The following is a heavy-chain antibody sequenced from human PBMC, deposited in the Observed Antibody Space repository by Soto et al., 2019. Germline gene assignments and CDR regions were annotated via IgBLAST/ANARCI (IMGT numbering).Heavy chain of an antibody. J-gene: IGHJ4*02. CDR1: GFTFSDHY. CDR3: ASAWFGELKYFDY. V-gene: IGHV3-72*01. Sequence: EVQLVESGGGLVQPGGSLRLSCAASGFTFSDHYMEWVRQAPGKGLEWVGRIRNKANSYTTEYGASVKGRFTISRDDSKNSLSLKMNSLKTEDTAVYYCASAWFGELKYFDYGAQGPLATVSS. D-gene: IGHD3-10*01. CDR2: IRNKANSYTT.